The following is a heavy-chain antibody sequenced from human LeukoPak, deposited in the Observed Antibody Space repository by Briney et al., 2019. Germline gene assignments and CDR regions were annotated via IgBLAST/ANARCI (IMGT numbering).Heavy chain of an antibody. CDR1: GFTFSSYG. D-gene: IGHD5-12*01. J-gene: IGHJ4*02. Sequence: HPGGSLRLSCAASGFTFSSYGMHWVRQAPGKGLEWVAVIWYDGSNKYYADSVKSRFTISRDNSKNTLYLQMNSLRAEDTAVYYCAKDQGSGYDYFSSRVFDYWGQGTLVTVSS. V-gene: IGHV3-33*06. CDR3: AKDQGSGYDYFSSRVFDY. CDR2: IWYDGSNK.